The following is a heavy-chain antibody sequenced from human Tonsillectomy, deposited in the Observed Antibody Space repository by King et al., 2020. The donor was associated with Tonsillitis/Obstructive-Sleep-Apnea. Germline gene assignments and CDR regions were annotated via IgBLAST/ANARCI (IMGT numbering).Heavy chain of an antibody. CDR3: AKDMVHGVIMTGIFDY. CDR1: GFTFHDYT. V-gene: IGHV3-43*01. CDR2: ISWDGGTT. J-gene: IGHJ4*02. Sequence: VQLVESGGVVVQPGESLRLSCAASGFTFHDYTMHWVRQAPEKGLEWVALISWDGGTTFYADSVKGRFTISRDNSKNSLYLQMNSLKTEDTAFYYCAKDMVHGVIMTGIFDYWGQGTLVTVSS. D-gene: IGHD3-10*01.